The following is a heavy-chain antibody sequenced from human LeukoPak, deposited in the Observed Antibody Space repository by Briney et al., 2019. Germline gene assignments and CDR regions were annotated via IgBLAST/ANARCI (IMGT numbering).Heavy chain of an antibody. CDR2: IYYSGST. CDR1: GGSISSSSYY. Sequence: SETLSLTCTVSGGSISSSSYYWGWIRQPPGKGLEWIGSIYYSGSTYYNPSLKSRVTISVDTSKNQFSLKLSSVTAADTAVYYCARDNPDYDLRGYGVFDFWGQGILVTVSS. V-gene: IGHV4-39*07. J-gene: IGHJ4*02. D-gene: IGHD3-22*01. CDR3: ARDNPDYDLRGYGVFDF.